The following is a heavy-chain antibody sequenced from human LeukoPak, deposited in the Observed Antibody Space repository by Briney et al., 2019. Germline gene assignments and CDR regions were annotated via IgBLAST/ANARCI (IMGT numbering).Heavy chain of an antibody. Sequence: TSETLSRTCNVSTGSITNYYWSWIRQPAGKGLEWIGRIYSGGNTNYNPSLESRVTMSIDTSKNQFSLKVRSVTAADTAVYYCARSDYGASGYYYFDYWGQGTLVSVSS. CDR2: IYSGGNT. V-gene: IGHV4-4*07. CDR1: TGSITNYY. CDR3: ARSDYGASGYYYFDY. D-gene: IGHD3-22*01. J-gene: IGHJ4*02.